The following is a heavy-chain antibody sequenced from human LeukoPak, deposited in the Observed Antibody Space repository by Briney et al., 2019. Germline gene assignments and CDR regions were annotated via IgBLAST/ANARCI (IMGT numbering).Heavy chain of an antibody. V-gene: IGHV1-8*01. Sequence: ASVKVTCKASGYTFTSYDINWVRQATGQGLEWMGWMNPNSGNTGYAQKFQGRVTMTRNTSISTAYMELSSLRSEDTAVYYCARLGYYDYIWGSYRYTELDYWGQGTLVTVSS. CDR3: ARLGYYDYIWGSYRYTELDY. CDR2: MNPNSGNT. J-gene: IGHJ4*02. D-gene: IGHD3-16*02. CDR1: GYTFTSYD.